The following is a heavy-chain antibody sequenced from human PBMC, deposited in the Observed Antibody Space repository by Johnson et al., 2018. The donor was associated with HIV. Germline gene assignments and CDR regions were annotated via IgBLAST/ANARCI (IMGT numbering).Heavy chain of an antibody. CDR3: AKGEELQADYDAFDI. D-gene: IGHD1-26*01. CDR1: GFTFSSYW. J-gene: IGHJ3*02. Sequence: VQLVESGGGLVQPGGSLRLSCAASGFTFSSYWMSWVRQAPGKGLEWVANIKQDGSEKYYVDSVKGRFTISRDNAKNTLYLQMNSLRAEDTAVYYCAKGEELQADYDAFDIWGQGTMVTVSS. V-gene: IGHV3-7*01. CDR2: IKQDGSEK.